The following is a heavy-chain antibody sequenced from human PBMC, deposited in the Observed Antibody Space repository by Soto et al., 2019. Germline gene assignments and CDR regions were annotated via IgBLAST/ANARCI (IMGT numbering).Heavy chain of an antibody. CDR3: ARPANTVADHFDL. Sequence: VESLKVSCQVAGYTFTIYLIGWVRQMPGKGLEWMGIIYPSDSDTRYSPSFQGQVTISADQSINTAYLQWDSLKASDTAIYYCARPANTVADHFDLWGQGTPVTVSS. V-gene: IGHV5-51*01. J-gene: IGHJ4*02. D-gene: IGHD4-17*01. CDR2: IYPSDSDT. CDR1: GYTFTIYL.